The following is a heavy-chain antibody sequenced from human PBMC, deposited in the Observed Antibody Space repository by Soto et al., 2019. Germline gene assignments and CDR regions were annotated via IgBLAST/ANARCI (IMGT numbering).Heavy chain of an antibody. D-gene: IGHD2-15*01. V-gene: IGHV3-23*01. CDR2: IGGSGGTT. J-gene: IGHJ6*02. Sequence: EVQLLESGGGLVQPGGSLRLSCAASGFTFSRFAMNWVRQAPGKGLEWVSGIGGSGGTTYYADSVKGRFTISRDNSKNPLFLQMNSLRAEDTAVSYCAKDSLGDYYYYGLDVWGQGTTVTVSS. CDR1: GFTFSRFA. CDR3: AKDSLGDYYYYGLDV.